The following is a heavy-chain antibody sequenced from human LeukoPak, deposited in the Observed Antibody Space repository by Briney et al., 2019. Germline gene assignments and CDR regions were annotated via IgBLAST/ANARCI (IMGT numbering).Heavy chain of an antibody. J-gene: IGHJ6*03. D-gene: IGHD3-3*01. Sequence: SVKVSCKASGGTFSSYAISWVRQAPGQGLEWMGRIIPILGIANYAQKFQGRVTITADKSTSTAYMELSSLRSEDAAVYYCANSQRRFLEELYYYYYMDVWGKGTTVTVSS. CDR2: IIPILGIA. V-gene: IGHV1-69*04. CDR1: GGTFSSYA. CDR3: ANSQRRFLEELYYYYYMDV.